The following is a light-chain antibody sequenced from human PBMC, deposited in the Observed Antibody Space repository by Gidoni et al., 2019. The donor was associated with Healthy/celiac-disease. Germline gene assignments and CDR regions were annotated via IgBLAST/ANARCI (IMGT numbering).Light chain of an antibody. CDR3: MQAIQTPRT. J-gene: IGKJ1*01. V-gene: IGKV2-28*01. CDR2: VGS. Sequence: DLVMPQSPLSLTVTPGEPASISCRSSQSLLHRNGYNYLDWYLQKPGQSPKLLIYVGSNRASGVPDRFSGSGSGTDFTLKISRVEAEDVGVYYCMQAIQTPRTFGQGTKVEIK. CDR1: QSLLHRNGYNY.